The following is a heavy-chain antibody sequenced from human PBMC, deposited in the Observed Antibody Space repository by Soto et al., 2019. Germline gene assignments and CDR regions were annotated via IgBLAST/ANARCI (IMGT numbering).Heavy chain of an antibody. CDR3: AVNVEGYCSGWIGGCRYYYYYMEV. D-gene: IGHD2-15*01. CDR2: IYYSGST. CDR1: GCSISSSSYY. J-gene: IGHJ6*03. Sequence: SETLSLTCTVSGCSISSSSYYWCWILQPPGKGLEWIGSIYYSGSTYYNPSLKSRVTISVDTSKNQFSLKLSSVTAADTAVYYCAVNVEGYCSGWIGGCRYYYYYMEVSGKGTMVTVFS. V-gene: IGHV4-39*01.